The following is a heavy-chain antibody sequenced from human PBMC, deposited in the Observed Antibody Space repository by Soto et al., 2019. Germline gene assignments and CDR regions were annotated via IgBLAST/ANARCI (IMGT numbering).Heavy chain of an antibody. Sequence: QVQLQESGPGLVKPSETLSLTCTVSGGSISTYYCSWIRQPPGKGLEWIGYIYYSGSTNYNPSLKSRVTMSVDTSKNQLSLKLNSVTAADTAVYYCAGATHASGSDTFDYWGQGTMATVSS. D-gene: IGHD3-10*01. V-gene: IGHV4-59*01. J-gene: IGHJ4*02. CDR3: AGATHASGSDTFDY. CDR1: GGSISTYY. CDR2: IYYSGST.